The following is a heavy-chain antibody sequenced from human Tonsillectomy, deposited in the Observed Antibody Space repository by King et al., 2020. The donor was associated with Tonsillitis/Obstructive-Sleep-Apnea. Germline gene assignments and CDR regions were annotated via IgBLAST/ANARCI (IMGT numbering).Heavy chain of an antibody. D-gene: IGHD3-10*01. CDR1: GGSFRGYY. Sequence: GQLQQWGAGLLNPSDTPSLTCAVYGGSFRGYYWFWVRQTPWNGLEWFCEISHSGSTHYKLSLNSRVTISVDTSKNQFSPKLSSVTASDTAVYYCARAPTITMVRGARAPYYYYMDVWGKGTTVTVSS. V-gene: IGHV4-34*01. CDR2: ISHSGST. CDR3: ARAPTITMVRGARAPYYYYMDV. J-gene: IGHJ6*03.